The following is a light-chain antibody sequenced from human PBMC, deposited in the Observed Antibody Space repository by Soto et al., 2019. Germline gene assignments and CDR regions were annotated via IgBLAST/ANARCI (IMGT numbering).Light chain of an antibody. CDR2: GAS. V-gene: IGKV1-9*01. CDR1: QGIRSY. Sequence: DIQLTQSPSFLSASVGDRVTITCRASQGIRSYLAWYQQRPGKAPELLIYGASTLRPGGASRFSGSGSGTEFTLTISSLQPEDFAVYYCHQYSSSLPWTFGQGTKVEIK. J-gene: IGKJ1*01. CDR3: HQYSSSLPWT.